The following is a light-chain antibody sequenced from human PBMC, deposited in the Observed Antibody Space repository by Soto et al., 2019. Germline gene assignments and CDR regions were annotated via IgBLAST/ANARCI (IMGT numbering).Light chain of an antibody. J-gene: IGKJ1*01. CDR3: QQYSDWPPT. Sequence: EIVVTQSPATLSVSPGERATLSCRASQSVSSNLAWYQKKPGQAPRLLINGASTRATGIPARFSGSGSGTEFSLTISSLQSEDFAVYYCQQYSDWPPTFGQGTKVDIK. V-gene: IGKV3-15*01. CDR2: GAS. CDR1: QSVSSN.